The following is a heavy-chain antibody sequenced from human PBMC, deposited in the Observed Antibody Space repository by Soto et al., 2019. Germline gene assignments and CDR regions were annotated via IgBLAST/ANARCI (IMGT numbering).Heavy chain of an antibody. CDR3: ARVSSAWLPFDY. V-gene: IGHV4-59*01. CDR2: VYYSGGT. D-gene: IGHD6-19*01. CDR1: DGSISRYY. J-gene: IGHJ4*02. Sequence: QVQLQESGPGLVKASETRSLTCTVSDGSISRYYWSWIRQPPGKGLEWIGYVYYSGGTDYNASLKSRVNISLDTSKNQFSLKMSSVSAADTAVYYCARVSSAWLPFDYWGQGTLVTVSS.